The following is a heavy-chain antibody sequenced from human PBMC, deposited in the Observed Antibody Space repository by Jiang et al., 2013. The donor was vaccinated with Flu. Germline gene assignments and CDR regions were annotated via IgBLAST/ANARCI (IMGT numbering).Heavy chain of an antibody. Sequence: SGAEVKKPGSSVKVSCKASGGTFSSYAISWVRQAPGQGLEWMGRIIPILGIANYAQKFQGRVTITADKSTSTAYMELSSLRSEDTAVYYCASPYYDSSGYYRYWGQGTLVTVSS. J-gene: IGHJ4*02. CDR3: ASPYYDSSGYYRY. V-gene: IGHV1-69*04. CDR2: IIPILGIA. D-gene: IGHD3-22*01. CDR1: GGTFSSYA.